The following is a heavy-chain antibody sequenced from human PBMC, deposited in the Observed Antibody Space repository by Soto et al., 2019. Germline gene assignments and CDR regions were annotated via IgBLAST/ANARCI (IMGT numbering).Heavy chain of an antibody. V-gene: IGHV4-4*02. CDR1: SGSISSSNW. CDR2: IYHSGST. Sequence: QVQLQESGQGLVKPSGTLSLTCAVSSGSISSSNWWSWVRQPPGKGLEWIGEIYHSGSTNYNPSLKSRVTISVDKSKNQCSLKLSSVTAADTAVYYCARGGSAVAGTEYYFDYWGQGTLVTVSS. D-gene: IGHD6-19*01. J-gene: IGHJ4*02. CDR3: ARGGSAVAGTEYYFDY.